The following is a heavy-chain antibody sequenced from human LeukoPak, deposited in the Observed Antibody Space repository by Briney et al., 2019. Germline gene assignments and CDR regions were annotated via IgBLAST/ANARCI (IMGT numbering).Heavy chain of an antibody. CDR2: ISNSAGST. D-gene: IGHD3-10*01. V-gene: IGHV3-23*01. CDR1: GFTFSSYA. CDR3: AKRASGSGTSLYYFDY. J-gene: IGHJ4*02. Sequence: GGSLRLSCAASGFTFSSYAMSWVRQAPGKGLEWVSVISNSAGSTFYADSVRGRFTISRDNSKNTLYLQMNSLRAEDTAVYYCAKRASGSGTSLYYFDYWGQGTLVTVSS.